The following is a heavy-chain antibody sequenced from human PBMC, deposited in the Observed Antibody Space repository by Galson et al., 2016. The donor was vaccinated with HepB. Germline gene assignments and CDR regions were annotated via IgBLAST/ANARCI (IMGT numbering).Heavy chain of an antibody. D-gene: IGHD3-22*01. V-gene: IGHV1-18*01. Sequence: SVKVSCKASGYTFINYGISWVRQAPGQGLEWMGWITAYNGITKYAQKFQGRVTMTTYTSTNIAYMELRSLRSDDTAVYYCARGTMKCDFWGQGTLVTVSS. CDR3: ARGTMKCDF. CDR2: ITAYNGIT. J-gene: IGHJ4*02. CDR1: GYTFINYG.